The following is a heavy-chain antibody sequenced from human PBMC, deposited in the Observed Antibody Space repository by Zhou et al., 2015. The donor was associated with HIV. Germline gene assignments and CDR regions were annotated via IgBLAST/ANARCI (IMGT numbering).Heavy chain of an antibody. CDR1: GFSINDYG. J-gene: IGHJ3*02. D-gene: IGHD2-2*01. V-gene: IGHV3-73*01. CDR2: IRSKANSYAT. Sequence: VHVVESGGGVVQPGRSLTISCAASGFSINDYGMHWVRQASGKGLEWVGRIRSKANSYATAYAASVKGRFTISRDDSKNTAYLQMNSLKTEDTAVYYCTSAVPAARSRFDAFDIWGQGTMVTVSS. CDR3: TSAVPAARSRFDAFDI.